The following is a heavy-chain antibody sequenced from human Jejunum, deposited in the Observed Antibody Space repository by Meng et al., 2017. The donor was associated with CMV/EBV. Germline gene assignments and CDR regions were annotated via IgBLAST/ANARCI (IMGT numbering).Heavy chain of an antibody. CDR3: ARGWGTTSPWDY. CDR2: VDYSGTT. D-gene: IGHD3-16*01. CDR1: GASSSGDY. V-gene: IGHV4-59*01. Sequence: VSGASSSGDYWHWIRQTQGKGLEWIGYVDYSGTTKYNPSLKGRVTISVDTSKGQFSLELRSVIAADTAVFYCARGWGTTSPWDYWGQGTRVTVSS. J-gene: IGHJ4*02.